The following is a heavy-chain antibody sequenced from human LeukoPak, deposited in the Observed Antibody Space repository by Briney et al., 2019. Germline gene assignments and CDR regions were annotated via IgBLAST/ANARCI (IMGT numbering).Heavy chain of an antibody. Sequence: PGGSLRLSCAASGYTLSSYAMSWVRQAPGKGLEWVLAISGSGGSTYYADSVKGRFTISRDNSKNTLYLQMNSLRAEDTAVYYCARAPMNYFDYWGQGTLVTVSS. J-gene: IGHJ4*02. V-gene: IGHV3-23*01. CDR3: ARAPMNYFDY. CDR2: ISGSGGST. CDR1: GYTLSSYA.